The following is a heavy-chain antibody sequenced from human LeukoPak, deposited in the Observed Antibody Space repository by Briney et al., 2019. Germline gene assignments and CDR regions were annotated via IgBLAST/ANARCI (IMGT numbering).Heavy chain of an antibody. D-gene: IGHD3-22*01. CDR2: IYTTGST. CDR1: GGSISSYY. V-gene: IGHV4-4*07. CDR3: AREGREYYDSSGYSRGWFFDL. Sequence: SEILSLTCTVSGGSISSYYWNWIRQPAGKGLEWIGRIYTTGSTNYNPSLKSRITMSVDTSKNQFSLRLSSVTAADTAVYYCAREGREYYDSSGYSRGWFFDLWGRGTLVTVSS. J-gene: IGHJ2*01.